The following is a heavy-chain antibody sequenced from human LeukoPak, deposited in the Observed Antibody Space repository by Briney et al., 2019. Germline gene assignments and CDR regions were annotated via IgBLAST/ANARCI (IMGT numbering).Heavy chain of an antibody. CDR2: ISHSGSI. CDR1: GDSISNSNW. J-gene: IGHJ4*02. CDR3: ARAVAATSGRFSLGY. D-gene: IGHD6-19*01. V-gene: IGHV4-4*02. Sequence: PSETLSLTCDVSGDSISNSNWWSWVRQPPGKGLEWVGEISHSGSINYNPSLKSRVIISMDKSKNHFFLKLSSITAADTAVYYCARAVAATSGRFSLGYWGQGTLVTVSS.